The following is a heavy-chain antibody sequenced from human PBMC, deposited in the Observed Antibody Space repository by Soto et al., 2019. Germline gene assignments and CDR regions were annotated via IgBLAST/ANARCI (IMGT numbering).Heavy chain of an antibody. Sequence: QVQLVQSGTEVKKPGASVKGSCKASGYRFTHYVIHWVRQAPGQRLEWMGWIGAGDGKTYYSQNFQGRVSITRDTSASIVYMELSSLISEDTAVYYCVRDYASDSGVHLDFWGQGTLVTVSS. CDR2: IGAGDGKT. D-gene: IGHD3-22*01. J-gene: IGHJ4*02. CDR3: VRDYASDSGVHLDF. CDR1: GYRFTHYV. V-gene: IGHV1-3*01.